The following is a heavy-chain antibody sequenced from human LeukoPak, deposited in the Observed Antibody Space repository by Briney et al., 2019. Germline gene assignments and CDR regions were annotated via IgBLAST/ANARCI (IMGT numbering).Heavy chain of an antibody. J-gene: IGHJ4*02. CDR2: ISSSGTYI. Sequence: GGSLRLSCKASGFTVSNNYMNWVRQAPGKGLEWVSSISSSGTYIYYADSLKGRFTISRDNAKNSLYLQMNSLRAEDTAVYYCARKDIEVQYQGGFDYWGQGTLVTVSS. CDR1: GFTVSNNY. D-gene: IGHD2-15*01. CDR3: ARKDIEVQYQGGFDY. V-gene: IGHV3-21*01.